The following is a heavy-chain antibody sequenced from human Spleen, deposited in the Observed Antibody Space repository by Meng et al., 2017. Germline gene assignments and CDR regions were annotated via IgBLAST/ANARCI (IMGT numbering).Heavy chain of an antibody. CDR1: GYIFTTYG. CDR2: INTDTGNP. J-gene: IGHJ4*02. Sequence: QVPPVQSGSQLKKHGDSVKVSCKASGYIFTTYGMNWVRQAPGQGLEWMGWINTDTGNPTYAKGFTGRFVFFLDTSVSTAYLQIISLKAEDTAVYYCARVDTVEFDYWGQGTLVTVSS. CDR3: ARVDTVEFDY. V-gene: IGHV7-4-1*02. D-gene: IGHD1-1*01.